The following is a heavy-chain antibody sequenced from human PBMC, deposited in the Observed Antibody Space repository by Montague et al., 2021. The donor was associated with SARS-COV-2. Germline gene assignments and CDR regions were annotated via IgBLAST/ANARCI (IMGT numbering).Heavy chain of an antibody. CDR2: ISHSAST. CDR3: ARSVQVAYGLDV. Sequence: SETLSLTCTVSSGSISNCYWSWIRQPPGTGLELDWIISHSASTNSNHSLESRVPISIDTSKSQFSLRVRSVTAADTAVYYCARSVQVAYGLDVWGRGTTVTISS. J-gene: IGHJ6*02. CDR1: SGSISNCY. V-gene: IGHV4-59*08.